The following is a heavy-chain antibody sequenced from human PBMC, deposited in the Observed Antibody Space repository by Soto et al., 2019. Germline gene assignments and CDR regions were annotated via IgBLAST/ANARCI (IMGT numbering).Heavy chain of an antibody. V-gene: IGHV3-33*08. J-gene: IGHJ4*02. CDR2: IWSDGTFK. CDR3: ARGKYYFDY. CDR1: GFTFSSYA. Sequence: GGSLRLSCSASGFTFSSYAMHWVRQAPGGGLEWVAVIWSDGTFKFYADSVKGRFTISRDNAKNSLYLQMNSLRAEDTAVCYCARGKYYFDYWGQGTLVTSPQ.